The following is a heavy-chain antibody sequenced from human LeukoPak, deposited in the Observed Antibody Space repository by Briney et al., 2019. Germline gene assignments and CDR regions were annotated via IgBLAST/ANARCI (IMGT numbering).Heavy chain of an antibody. J-gene: IGHJ4*02. CDR3: ARDQSIAAAGTSDY. Sequence: ASVKVSCKASGYTFTSYGISWVRQAPGQGLECMGWISAYNGNTNYAQKLQGRVTMTTDTSTSTAYMELRSLRSDDTAVYYCARDQSIAAAGTSDYRGQGTLVTVSP. CDR1: GYTFTSYG. CDR2: ISAYNGNT. D-gene: IGHD6-13*01. V-gene: IGHV1-18*01.